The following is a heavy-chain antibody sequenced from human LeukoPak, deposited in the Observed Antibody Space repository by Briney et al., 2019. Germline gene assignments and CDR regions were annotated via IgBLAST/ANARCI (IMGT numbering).Heavy chain of an antibody. CDR1: GYTFTRYG. D-gene: IGHD1-26*01. CDR3: ARGGGRDSGRENDY. V-gene: IGHV1-18*01. CDR2: VSGYNHNT. J-gene: IGHJ4*02. Sequence: ASVKVSCKASGYTFTRYGVSWVRQAPGQGLEWVGWVSGYNHNTNYAHKLQGRVTMTTDTSTSTAHMELRSLTSDDTAMYYCARGGGRDSGRENDYWGQGTLVTVSS.